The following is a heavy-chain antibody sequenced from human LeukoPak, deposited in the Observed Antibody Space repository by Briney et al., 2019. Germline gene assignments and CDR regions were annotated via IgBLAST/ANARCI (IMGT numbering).Heavy chain of an antibody. J-gene: IGHJ4*02. V-gene: IGHV3-48*03. CDR3: AREPRLDY. D-gene: IGHD3-22*01. CDR1: GFTFSSYE. CDR2: ISSSGTTL. Sequence: GGSLRLSCAASGFTFSSYEMNWVRQAPGKGLEWVSYISSSGTTLYYADSVKGRFTISRDNAKNSLYLQMNSLRVEDTAVYYCAREPRLDYWGQGTLVIVSS.